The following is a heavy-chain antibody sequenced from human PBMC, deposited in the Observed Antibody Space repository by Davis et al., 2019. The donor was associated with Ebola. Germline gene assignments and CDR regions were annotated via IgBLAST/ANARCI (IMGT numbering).Heavy chain of an antibody. D-gene: IGHD2/OR15-2a*01. V-gene: IGHV3-23*01. CDR1: GFVFRNYV. J-gene: IGHJ3*01. Sequence: GESLKISCAASGFVFRNYVMSWVRQAPGKGLEWVSTLGTSADTYYADSVKGRFTISRDNSKNTLHLQMKSLRVEDTAIYYCVKDTSNIWFDVWGQGTMVTVSS. CDR3: VKDTSNIWFDV. CDR2: LGTSADT.